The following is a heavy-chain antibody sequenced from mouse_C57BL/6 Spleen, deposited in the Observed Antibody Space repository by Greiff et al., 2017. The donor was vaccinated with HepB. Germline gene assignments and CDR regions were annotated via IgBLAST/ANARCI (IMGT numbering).Heavy chain of an antibody. J-gene: IGHJ1*03. CDR2: INPSTGGT. CDR1: GYSFTGYY. CDR3: AQRRAYFDV. D-gene: IGHD3-3*01. V-gene: IGHV1-42*01. Sequence: EVKLMESGPELVKPGASVKISCKASGYSFTGYYMNWVKQSPEKSLEWIGEINPSTGGTTYNQKFKAKATLTVDKSSSTAYMQLKSLTSEDSAVYYCAQRRAYFDVWGTGTTVTVSS.